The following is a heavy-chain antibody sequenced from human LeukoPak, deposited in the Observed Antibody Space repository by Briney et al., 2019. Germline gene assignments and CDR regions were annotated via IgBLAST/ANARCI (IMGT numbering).Heavy chain of an antibody. D-gene: IGHD2-2*01. CDR3: ARSIPAAGYCLDY. J-gene: IGHJ4*02. V-gene: IGHV1-46*01. CDR1: GYTFATYY. Sequence: ASVKVSCKASGYTFATYYVHWVRQAPGQGLEWMGIINPSGGSTNYALKFQGRVTMTGDMFTTTVYMELSSLRSEDTAVYYCARSIPAAGYCLDYWGQGTLVTVSS. CDR2: INPSGGST.